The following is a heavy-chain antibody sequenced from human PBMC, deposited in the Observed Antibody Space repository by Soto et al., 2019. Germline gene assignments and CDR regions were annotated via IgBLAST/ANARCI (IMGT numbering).Heavy chain of an antibody. CDR1: GFSLYNYA. CDR3: ASLRYFEQN. D-gene: IGHD3-9*01. J-gene: IGHJ4*02. V-gene: IGHV3-30-3*01. Sequence: GGSLRLSCAASGFSLYNYAMDWVRQAPGQGLEWVAVISYDGSNKYYADSVKGRFTISRDNSKNTLYLQMNSLRAEDTAVYYCASLRYFEQNWGQGTLVTVSS. CDR2: ISYDGSNK.